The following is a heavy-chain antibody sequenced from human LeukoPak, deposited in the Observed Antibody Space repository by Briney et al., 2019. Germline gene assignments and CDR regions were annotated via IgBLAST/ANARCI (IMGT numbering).Heavy chain of an antibody. V-gene: IGHV3-21*01. D-gene: IGHD6-19*01. CDR1: GFTFSSYS. Sequence: GSLRLSCAASGFTFSSYSMNWVRQAPGKGLEWVSSISSSSSYIYYADSVKGRFTISRDNAKNSLYLQMNSLRAEDTAVYYCASLEGIAVAGAQGSFAKYFDYWGQGTLVTVSS. CDR3: ASLEGIAVAGAQGSFAKYFDY. CDR2: ISSSSSYI. J-gene: IGHJ4*02.